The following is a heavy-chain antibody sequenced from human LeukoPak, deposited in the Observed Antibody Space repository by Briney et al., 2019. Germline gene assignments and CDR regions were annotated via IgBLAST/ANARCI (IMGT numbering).Heavy chain of an antibody. D-gene: IGHD6-19*01. CDR3: ARRPRAAVAGTIDY. V-gene: IGHV6-1*01. CDR1: GDSVSSNSAA. Sequence: SQTLSLTCAISGDSVSSNSAAWNWIRQSPSRGLEWLGRTYYRSKWYNDYAVSVKSRITINPDTSENQFSLKLSSVTAADTAVYYCARRPRAAVAGTIDYWGQGTLVTVSS. CDR2: TYYRSKWYN. J-gene: IGHJ4*02.